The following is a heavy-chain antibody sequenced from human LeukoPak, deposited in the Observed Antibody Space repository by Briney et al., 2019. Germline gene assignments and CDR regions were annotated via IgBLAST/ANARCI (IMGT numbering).Heavy chain of an antibody. CDR2: IIPISGIA. CDR3: ASYPQSGDNWFDP. Sequence: SVKVSCKASGGTFSSYAISWVRQAPGQGLEWMGRIIPISGIANYAQKFQGRVTITADKSTSAAYMELSSLRSEDTAVYYCASYPQSGDNWFDPWGQGTLVTVSS. J-gene: IGHJ5*02. V-gene: IGHV1-69*04. D-gene: IGHD3-10*01. CDR1: GGTFSSYA.